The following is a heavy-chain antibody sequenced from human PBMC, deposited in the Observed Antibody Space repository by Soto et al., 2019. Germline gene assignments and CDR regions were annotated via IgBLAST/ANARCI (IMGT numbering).Heavy chain of an antibody. V-gene: IGHV3-30-3*01. D-gene: IGHD6-13*01. J-gene: IGHJ4*02. CDR1: GFTFSSYA. Sequence: PGGSLRLSCAASGFTFSSYAMHWVRQAPGKGLEWVAVISYDGSNKYYADSVKGRFTISRDNSKNTLYLQMNSLRAEDTAVYYCAKGAAAGPKHPHVYWGQGTLVTVSS. CDR2: ISYDGSNK. CDR3: AKGAAAGPKHPHVY.